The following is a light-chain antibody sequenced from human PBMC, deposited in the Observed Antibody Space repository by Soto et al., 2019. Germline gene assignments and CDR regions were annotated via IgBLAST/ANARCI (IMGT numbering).Light chain of an antibody. CDR3: QQYNNWPHT. CDR2: GAS. J-gene: IGKJ4*01. CDR1: QSVGSN. V-gene: IGKV3-15*01. Sequence: EIVMTQSPATLSVSPGERATLSCRASQSVGSNLAWYQQKPGQAPRLLIYGASTRATGIPARFSGSGSGTEFTLTISSLQSEDFAVYHCQQYNNWPHTFGGGTKVEIK.